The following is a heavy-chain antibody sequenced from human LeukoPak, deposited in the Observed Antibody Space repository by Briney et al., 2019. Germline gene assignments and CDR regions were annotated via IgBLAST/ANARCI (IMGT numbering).Heavy chain of an antibody. J-gene: IGHJ3*02. CDR1: GYTFTGYY. D-gene: IGHD3-22*01. CDR3: AKGRVIYYDTTGYRPDDSFDI. V-gene: IGHV1-2*02. Sequence: EASVKVSCKASGYTFTGYYMHWVRQAPGQGLEWMGWINPNSGGTNYAQKFQGRVTMTRDTSISTAYMELRSLRSDDTAVYCCAKGRVIYYDTTGYRPDDSFDIWGQGTMVTVSS. CDR2: INPNSGGT.